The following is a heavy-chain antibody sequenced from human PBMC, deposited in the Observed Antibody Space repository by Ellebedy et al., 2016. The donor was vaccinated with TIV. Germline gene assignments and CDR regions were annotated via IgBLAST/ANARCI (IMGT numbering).Heavy chain of an antibody. CDR1: GYTFTSYG. CDR2: ISAYNGNT. D-gene: IGHD6-19*01. J-gene: IGHJ4*02. Sequence: ASVKVSXXASGYTFTSYGISWVRQAPGQGLEWMGWISAYNGNTNYAQKLQGRVTMTTDTSTSTAYMELRSLRSDDTAVYYCARWEPVAVAAYWGQGTLVTVSS. V-gene: IGHV1-18*01. CDR3: ARWEPVAVAAY.